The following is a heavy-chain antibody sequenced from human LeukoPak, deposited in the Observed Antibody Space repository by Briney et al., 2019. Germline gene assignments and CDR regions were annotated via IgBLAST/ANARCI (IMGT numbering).Heavy chain of an antibody. CDR3: ARARRISVPYEVW. Sequence: GGSLGISCAASGLCFRNYAMSWVGQAPAKGPEWVASLRGNGETFYADSVRGRFILSRDDSRKTVHLQLTNWRVDDTAIHCCARARRISVPYEVWWGQASRGTVSS. V-gene: IGHV3-23*01. D-gene: IGHD2-8*01. J-gene: IGHJ4*02. CDR1: GLCFRNYA. CDR2: LRGNGET.